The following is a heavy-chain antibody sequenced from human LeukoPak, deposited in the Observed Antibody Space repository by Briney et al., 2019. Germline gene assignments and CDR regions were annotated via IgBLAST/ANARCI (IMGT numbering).Heavy chain of an antibody. CDR2: IHSSGST. J-gene: IGHJ4*02. CDR3: ARGKLWFGELLPDY. V-gene: IGHV4-59*01. Sequence: SETLSLTCTVSGGSISSYFWSWIRQPPGKGLEWIGYIHSSGSTYYSPSLKSRVTISVDTSKNQFSLKLSSVTAADTAVYYCARGKLWFGELLPDYWGQGTLVTVSS. CDR1: GGSISSYF. D-gene: IGHD3-10*01.